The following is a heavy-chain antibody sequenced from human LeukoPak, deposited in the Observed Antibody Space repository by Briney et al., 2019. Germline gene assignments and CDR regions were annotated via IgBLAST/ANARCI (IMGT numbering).Heavy chain of an antibody. D-gene: IGHD3-10*01. CDR1: GYTFTGYY. V-gene: IGHV1-2*02. J-gene: IGHJ3*02. CDR3: ARDSSRFRASAFDI. CDR2: INPNSGGT. Sequence: GASVKVSCKASGYTFTGYYIHWVRQAPGQGLEWMGWINPNSGGTNYAQKFQGRVTMTRDTSISTAYMELSRLRSDDTAVYYCARDSSRFRASAFDIWGQGTMVTVSS.